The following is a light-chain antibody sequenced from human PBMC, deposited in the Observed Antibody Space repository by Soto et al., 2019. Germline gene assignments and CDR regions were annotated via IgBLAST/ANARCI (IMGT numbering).Light chain of an antibody. CDR3: QQYNSSPLT. J-gene: IGKJ1*01. CDR2: KAS. Sequence: DIQMTQSPSTLSASVGDRVTITCLASQSISCWLAWYQQKPGKAPKLLIYKASSLESGVPSRFSGSGSGTEFTLTISSLQPDDFATYYCQQYNSSPLTFGQGTKVEIK. V-gene: IGKV1-5*03. CDR1: QSISCW.